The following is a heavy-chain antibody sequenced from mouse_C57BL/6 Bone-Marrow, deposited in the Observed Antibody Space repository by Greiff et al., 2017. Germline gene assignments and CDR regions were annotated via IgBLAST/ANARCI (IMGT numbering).Heavy chain of an antibody. CDR1: GYAFSSYW. V-gene: IGHV1-80*01. J-gene: IGHJ3*01. CDR2: IYPGDGDT. Sequence: VQLQQSGAELVKPGASVKISCKASGYAFSSYWMNWVKQRPGKGLEWIGQIYPGDGDTNYNGKFKGKATLTADKSSSTAYMQLSSLTSEDSAVYFCARSNYSNYSFAYWGQGTLVTVSA. D-gene: IGHD2-5*01. CDR3: ARSNYSNYSFAY.